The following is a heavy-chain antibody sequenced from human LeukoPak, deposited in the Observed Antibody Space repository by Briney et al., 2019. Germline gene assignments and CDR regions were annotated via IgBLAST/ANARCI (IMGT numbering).Heavy chain of an antibody. CDR3: ATDRGYYTSGSYYLDY. CDR2: IRYDGSNK. Sequence: GGSPRLSCAASGFTISSYGMHWVRQAPGKGLEWVAFIRYDGSNKYYGDSVKGRFTISRDNSKNTLYLQMNSLRAEDTAVYYCATDRGYYTSGSYYLDYWGQGTLVTVSS. CDR1: GFTISSYG. V-gene: IGHV3-30*02. D-gene: IGHD3-10*01. J-gene: IGHJ4*02.